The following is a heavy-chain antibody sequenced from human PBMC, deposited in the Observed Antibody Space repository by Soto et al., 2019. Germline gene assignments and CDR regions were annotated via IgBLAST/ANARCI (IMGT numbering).Heavy chain of an antibody. CDR2: ISYDGSNK. Sequence: QVQLVESGGGVVQPGRSLRLSCAASGFTFSRYGMHWVRQAPGKGLEWVAVISYDGSNKYYADSVKGRFTITRDNSKNTLYLQMNSLRAEDTAVYYCAKRVFYSSSWYDFSGDWFVPWGKGTLVTVSS. D-gene: IGHD6-13*01. V-gene: IGHV3-30*18. CDR1: GFTFSRYG. CDR3: AKRVFYSSSWYDFSGDWFVP. J-gene: IGHJ5*02.